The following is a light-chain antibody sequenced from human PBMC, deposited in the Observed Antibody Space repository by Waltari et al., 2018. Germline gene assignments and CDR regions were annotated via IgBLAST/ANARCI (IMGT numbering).Light chain of an antibody. J-gene: IGKJ4*01. CDR2: DAS. Sequence: DIQMTQSPSTLSASVGDRVTIICRASQSISNWLAWYQQKPGKAPKLLIYDASSLESGVPSRFSGSGSGTEFTLAISSLQPDDFATYYCQQYSGYSGPFGGGTKVEIK. V-gene: IGKV1-5*02. CDR3: QQYSGYSGP. CDR1: QSISNW.